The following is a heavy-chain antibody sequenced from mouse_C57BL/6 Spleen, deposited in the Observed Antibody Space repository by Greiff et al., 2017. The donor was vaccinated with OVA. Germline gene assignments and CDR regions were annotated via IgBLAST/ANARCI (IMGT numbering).Heavy chain of an antibody. J-gene: IGHJ4*01. Sequence: EVQLQESGGGLVKPGGSLKLSCAASGFTFSDYGMHWVRQAPEKGLEWVAYISSGSSTIYYAATVKGRFTISRDNAKNTLFLQMTSLRSEDTAMDYCARKRAMDYWGQGTSVTVSS. CDR2: ISSGSSTI. V-gene: IGHV5-17*01. CDR1: GFTFSDYG. CDR3: ARKRAMDY.